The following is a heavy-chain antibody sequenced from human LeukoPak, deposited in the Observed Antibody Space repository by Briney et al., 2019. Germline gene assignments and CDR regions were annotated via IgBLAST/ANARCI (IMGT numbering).Heavy chain of an antibody. D-gene: IGHD6-13*01. Sequence: GGSPRLSCAASGFTFSSYGMHWVRQAPGKGLEWVAVIWYDGSNKYYADSVKGRFTISRDNSKNTLYLQMSSLRAEDTAVYYCARAKGYSSSWSPGDVWGKGTTVTVSS. V-gene: IGHV3-33*01. J-gene: IGHJ6*04. CDR1: GFTFSSYG. CDR2: IWYDGSNK. CDR3: ARAKGYSSSWSPGDV.